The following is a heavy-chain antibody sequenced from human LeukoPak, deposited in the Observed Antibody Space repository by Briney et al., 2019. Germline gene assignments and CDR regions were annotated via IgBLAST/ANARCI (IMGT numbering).Heavy chain of an antibody. CDR2: IYYSGST. CDR1: GGSISSYY. V-gene: IGHV4-59*01. D-gene: IGHD3-10*01. J-gene: IGHJ5*02. CDR3: ARGGYYGSGNDFRFDP. Sequence: SETLSLTCTVSGGSISSYYWSWIRQPPGKGLEWIGYIYYSGSTNYKPSLKSRVTISVDTAKNQFSLKLNSVTAADTAVYYCARGGYYGSGNDFRFDPWGQGTLVTVSS.